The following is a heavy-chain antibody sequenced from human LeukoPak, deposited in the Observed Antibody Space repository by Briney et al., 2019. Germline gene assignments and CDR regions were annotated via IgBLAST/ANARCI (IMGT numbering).Heavy chain of an antibody. D-gene: IGHD3-16*02. V-gene: IGHV3-23*01. CDR1: GFTFTSYA. J-gene: IGHJ3*02. CDR3: AGDVYDYVWGSYRYGDAFDI. CDR2: ISGSGGST. Sequence: GGSLRLSCAASGFTFTSYAMNWVRQAPGKGLEWVSAISGSGGSTYYADSVKGRFTISRDNAKNSLYLQMNSLRAEDTAVYYCAGDVYDYVWGSYRYGDAFDIWGQGTLVTVSS.